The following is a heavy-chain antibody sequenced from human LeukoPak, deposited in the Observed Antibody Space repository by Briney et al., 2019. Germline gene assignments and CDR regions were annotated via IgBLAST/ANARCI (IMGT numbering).Heavy chain of an antibody. D-gene: IGHD2-2*01. CDR3: ARGGDCSSTSCHLDY. Sequence: GGSLTLSCAASGFTFSSYWMSWVRQAPGKGLERVANIKQAGSEKYYVDSVKGRFTISRDNAKNSLYLQMNSVRGEDTAVYYCARGGDCSSTSCHLDYWGQGTLVTVSS. J-gene: IGHJ4*02. V-gene: IGHV3-7*01. CDR1: GFTFSSYW. CDR2: IKQAGSEK.